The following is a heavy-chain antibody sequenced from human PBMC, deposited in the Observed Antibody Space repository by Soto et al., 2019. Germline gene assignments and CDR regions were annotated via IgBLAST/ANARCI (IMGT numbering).Heavy chain of an antibody. V-gene: IGHV1-2*02. CDR2: FNPNSGGA. D-gene: IGHD1-1*01. J-gene: IGHJ6*02. CDR1: GNSFTVYN. Sequence: QVQLLQSGAEVRKPGASGKGSCRASGNSFTVYNLHWVRQGPGQGLEWMGSFNPNSGGANYAEKFQGRVTMTRDSTVSTGYMELSSLRIDDTAVYYCARASGKGYYYGLDVWGQGTTVTVSS. CDR3: ARASGKGYYYGLDV.